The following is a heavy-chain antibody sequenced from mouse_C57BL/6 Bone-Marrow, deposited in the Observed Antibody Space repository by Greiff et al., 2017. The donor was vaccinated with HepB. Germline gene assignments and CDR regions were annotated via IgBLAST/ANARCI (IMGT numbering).Heavy chain of an antibody. J-gene: IGHJ2*01. D-gene: IGHD2-5*01. CDR3: TTRYSNGDY. CDR1: GFNIKDDY. CDR2: IDPENGDT. V-gene: IGHV14-4*01. Sequence: EVKLVESGAELVRPGASVKLSCTASGFNIKDDYMHWVKQRPEQGLEWIGWIDPENGDTEYASKFQGKATITADTSSNTAYLQLSSLTSEDTAVYYCTTRYSNGDYWGQGTTLTVAS.